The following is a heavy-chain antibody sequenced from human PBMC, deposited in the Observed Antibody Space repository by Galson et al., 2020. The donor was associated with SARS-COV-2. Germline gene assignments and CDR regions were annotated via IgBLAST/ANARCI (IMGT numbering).Heavy chain of an antibody. CDR3: ARVCGPRITIFGVVDYYYYMDV. J-gene: IGHJ6*03. CDR2: IYYSGST. Sequence: LSLTCTVSGGSISSGGYYWSWIRQHPGKGLEWIGYIYYSGSTYYNPSLKSRVTISVDTSKNQFSLKLSSVTAADTAVYYCARVCGPRITIFGVVDYYYYMDVWGKGTTVTVSS. V-gene: IGHV4-31*03. D-gene: IGHD3-3*01. CDR1: GGSISSGGYY.